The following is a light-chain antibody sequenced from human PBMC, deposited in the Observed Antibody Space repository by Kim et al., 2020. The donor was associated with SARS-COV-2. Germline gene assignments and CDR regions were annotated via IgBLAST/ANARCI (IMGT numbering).Light chain of an antibody. CDR3: QQYNNWFPFT. CDR1: SSGRPN. V-gene: IGKV3-15*01. CDR2: GAS. Sequence: YPGERATLFCRAISSGRPNLAWYHQKPGQAPKLPTYGASTRATGIPARISGSGSGTDFTLTITSLQSEDFGVYFCQQYNNWFPFTFGQGTKLEI. J-gene: IGKJ2*01.